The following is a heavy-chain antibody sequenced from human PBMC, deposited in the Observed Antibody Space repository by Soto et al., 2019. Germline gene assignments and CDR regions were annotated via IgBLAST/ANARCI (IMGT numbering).Heavy chain of an antibody. CDR2: IWYDGSNK. V-gene: IGHV3-33*01. J-gene: IGHJ5*02. D-gene: IGHD1-26*01. CDR1: GFPFSSYG. Sequence: GGPLRLSCAASGFPFSSYGMHWVRQAPGKGLEWVAVIWYDGSNKYYADSVKGRFTISRDNSKNTLYLQMNSLRAEDTAVYYCAREGAPVVGATDWFDPWGQGTLVTV. CDR3: AREGAPVVGATDWFDP.